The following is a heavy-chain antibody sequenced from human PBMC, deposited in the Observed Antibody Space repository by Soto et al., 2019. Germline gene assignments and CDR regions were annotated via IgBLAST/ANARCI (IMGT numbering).Heavy chain of an antibody. CDR2: ITVNSGNT. V-gene: IGHV1-18*01. CDR1: GYTFNNYG. J-gene: IGHJ4*02. CDR3: ARGRGGGWYYLDY. Sequence: QGQLEQSGAEVKRPGASVKVSCKASGYTFNNYGISWVRQAPGQELEWMGWITVNSGNTNYVQKLQGRVTMTTDTSTSTAYMELRGLRSDDTAVYYFARGRGGGWYYLDYWGQGTLVSVSS. D-gene: IGHD6-19*01.